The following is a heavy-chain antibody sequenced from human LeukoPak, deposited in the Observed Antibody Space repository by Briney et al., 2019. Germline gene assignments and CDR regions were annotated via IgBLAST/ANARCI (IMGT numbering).Heavy chain of an antibody. CDR3: ARDPGSYCGGGCYSGGAFDI. J-gene: IGHJ3*02. D-gene: IGHD2-21*02. CDR1: GFTFSTYS. CDR2: ITNVSTYI. Sequence: GGSLRLSCAASGFTFSTYSMNWVRQAPGKGLEWVSAITNVSTYIYYADSVRGRFTISRDYAKNSLYLQMNSLRAEDTAVYYCARDPGSYCGGGCYSGGAFDIWGQGTMVTVSS. V-gene: IGHV3-21*01.